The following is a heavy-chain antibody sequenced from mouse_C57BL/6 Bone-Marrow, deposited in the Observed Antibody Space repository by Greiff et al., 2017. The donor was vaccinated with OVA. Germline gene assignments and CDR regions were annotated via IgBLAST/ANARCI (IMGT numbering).Heavy chain of an antibody. Sequence: EVHLVESGGGLVQPGGSMKLSCVASGFTFSNYWMNWVRQSPEKGLEWVAQIRLKSDNYATHYAESVKGRFTISRDDSKSSVYLQMNNLRAEDTGMYYCDISGYVGWFAYWGQGTLVTVSA. V-gene: IGHV6-3*01. CDR2: IRLKSDNYAT. CDR3: DISGYVGWFAY. D-gene: IGHD3-2*02. CDR1: GFTFSNYW. J-gene: IGHJ3*01.